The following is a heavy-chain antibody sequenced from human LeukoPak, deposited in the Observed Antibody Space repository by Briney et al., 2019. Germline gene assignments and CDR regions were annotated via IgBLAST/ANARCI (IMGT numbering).Heavy chain of an antibody. CDR2: IYYSGST. D-gene: IGHD3-9*01. Sequence: PSETLSLTCTVSGGSISSYYWSWIRQPPGKGLEWIGYIYYSGSTNYNPSLKSRVTISVDTSKNQFSLKLSSVTATDTAVYYCARGPNILTGYYSGDYYYGMDVWGQGTTVTVSS. CDR3: ARGPNILTGYYSGDYYYGMDV. J-gene: IGHJ6*02. CDR1: GGSISSYY. V-gene: IGHV4-59*08.